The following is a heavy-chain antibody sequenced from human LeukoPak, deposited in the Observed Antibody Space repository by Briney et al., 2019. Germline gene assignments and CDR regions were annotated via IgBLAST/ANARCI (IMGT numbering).Heavy chain of an antibody. V-gene: IGHV3-23*01. CDR1: GFTFSSCA. J-gene: IGHJ4*02. Sequence: SGGSLRLPCAAPGFTFSSCAMSWVRQAPGKGLEWVSGMSGSGDTTYYADSVKGRFTISRDNSKNTLYLQMNSLRVGDTAVYYCARKPRNGGNPYFDYWGQGTLVTVSS. CDR3: ARKPRNGGNPYFDY. CDR2: MSGSGDTT. D-gene: IGHD4-23*01.